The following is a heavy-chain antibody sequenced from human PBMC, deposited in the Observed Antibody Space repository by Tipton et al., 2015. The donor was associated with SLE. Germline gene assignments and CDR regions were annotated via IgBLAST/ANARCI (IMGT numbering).Heavy chain of an antibody. CDR3: AKALTGTTSGGDY. J-gene: IGHJ4*02. CDR1: GFTFSSYA. V-gene: IGHV3-23*01. D-gene: IGHD1-7*01. Sequence: SLRLSCAASGFTFSSYAMSWVRQAPGKGLEWVSAISGSGGSTYYADSVKGRFTISRDNSKNTLYLQMNSLRAEDTAVYYCAKALTGTTSGGDYWGQGTLVTVSS. CDR2: ISGSGGST.